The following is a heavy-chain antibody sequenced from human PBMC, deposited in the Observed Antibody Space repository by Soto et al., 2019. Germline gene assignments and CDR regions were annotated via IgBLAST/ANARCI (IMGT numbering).Heavy chain of an antibody. Sequence: PGGSLRLSCAASGFTFSSYWMHWVRQAPGKGLVWVSRINSDGSSTSYADSVKGRFTISRDNAKNTLYLQMNSLRAEDTAVYYCARDLYASLRFLEWLPPLPYGMDVWGQGTTVTVSS. CDR3: ARDLYASLRFLEWLPPLPYGMDV. CDR2: INSDGSST. V-gene: IGHV3-74*01. CDR1: GFTFSSYW. J-gene: IGHJ6*02. D-gene: IGHD3-3*01.